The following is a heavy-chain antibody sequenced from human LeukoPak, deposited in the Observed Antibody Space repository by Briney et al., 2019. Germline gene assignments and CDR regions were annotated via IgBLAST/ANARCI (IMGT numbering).Heavy chain of an antibody. J-gene: IGHJ4*02. CDR2: INHSGST. Sequence: SETLSLTCAVYGESFSGYYWSWIRQPPGKGLEWIGEINHSGSTNYNPSLKSRVTISVDTSKNQFSLKLSSVTAADTAVYYCARVRQWLVGGPFDYWGQGTLVTVSS. V-gene: IGHV4-34*01. CDR3: ARVRQWLVGGPFDY. D-gene: IGHD6-19*01. CDR1: GESFSGYY.